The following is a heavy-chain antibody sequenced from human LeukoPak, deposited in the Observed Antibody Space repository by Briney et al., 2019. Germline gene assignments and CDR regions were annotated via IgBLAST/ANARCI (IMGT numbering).Heavy chain of an antibody. D-gene: IGHD2-2*01. Sequence: PGGSLRLSCAASGFTFSSYSMNWVRQAPGKGLEWVSSISSSSSYIYYADSVKGRFTISRDNAKNSLYLQMNSLRAEDTAVYYCARVVPAAIVVYMDVWGKGTTVTISS. CDR2: ISSSSSYI. J-gene: IGHJ6*03. CDR1: GFTFSSYS. CDR3: ARVVPAAIVVYMDV. V-gene: IGHV3-21*01.